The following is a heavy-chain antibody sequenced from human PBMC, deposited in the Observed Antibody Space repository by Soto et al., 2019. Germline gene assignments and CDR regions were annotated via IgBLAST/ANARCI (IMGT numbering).Heavy chain of an antibody. D-gene: IGHD6-13*01. CDR1: VYTFTSYD. Sequence: ASVKVSCKTSVYTFTSYDINWVRQASGQGLEWVGWMNTNNGYTAYAPKFQGRVTVTRNTSIRTVYMELSSLRSEDTAVYYCAREWSAAGNYYGMDVWGQGTTVTVSS. J-gene: IGHJ6*02. CDR2: MNTNNGYT. CDR3: AREWSAAGNYYGMDV. V-gene: IGHV1-8*01.